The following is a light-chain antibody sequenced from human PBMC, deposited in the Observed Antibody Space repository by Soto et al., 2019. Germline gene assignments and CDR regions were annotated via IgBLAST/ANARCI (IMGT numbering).Light chain of an antibody. J-gene: IGKJ2*01. CDR1: QSIVTY. CDR3: QQSYSMPYA. CDR2: AAS. Sequence: DIQMTQSPSSVSSSVGDRVTITCRASQSIVTYLNWYLQKPGKAPKLLIYAASNLQSGVPSRFSGSGSGTDFTLTISSLQPEDFATYFCQQSYSMPYAFGPGTKVDIK. V-gene: IGKV1-39*01.